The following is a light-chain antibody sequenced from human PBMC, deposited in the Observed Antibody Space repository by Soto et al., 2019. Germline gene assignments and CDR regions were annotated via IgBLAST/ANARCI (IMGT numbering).Light chain of an antibody. V-gene: IGKV3-20*01. J-gene: IGKJ4*01. Sequence: EVVLTQSPGILSLSPGERATPSCRASQAVSSILLAWYQQKPGQAPRLLIYGASSRATGIPDRFSGSGSGTDFTLTVSRLEPEDFAVYYCQQHGTSPIFGGGTKVDIK. CDR3: QQHGTSPI. CDR1: QAVSSIL. CDR2: GAS.